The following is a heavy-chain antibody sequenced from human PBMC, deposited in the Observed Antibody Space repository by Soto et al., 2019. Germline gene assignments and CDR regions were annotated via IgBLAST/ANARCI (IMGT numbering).Heavy chain of an antibody. D-gene: IGHD3-10*01. CDR3: ARGQLWFGELDYFDY. Sequence: QVQLQESGPGLVKPSQTLSLTCTVSGGSISSGGYYWSWIRQHPGKGLEWIGYIYYSGSTYYNPSLKIRVTISVDTSKNQFSLKLSSVTAADTAVYYCARGQLWFGELDYFDYWGQGTLVTVSS. V-gene: IGHV4-31*03. CDR1: GGSISSGGYY. J-gene: IGHJ4*02. CDR2: IYYSGST.